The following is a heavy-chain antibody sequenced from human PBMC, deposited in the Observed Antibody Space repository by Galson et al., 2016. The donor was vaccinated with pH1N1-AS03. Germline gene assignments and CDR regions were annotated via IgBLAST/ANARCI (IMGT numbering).Heavy chain of an antibody. Sequence: SLRLSCAVSGFTFNTYWMHWVRQAPGKGLEWVANIKQDGSEKYYVDSVKGRFTISRDNAKNSLYLQMNSLRAEDTAVYYCASAIAAAGSSWGQGTLVTVSS. J-gene: IGHJ5*02. V-gene: IGHV3-7*01. D-gene: IGHD6-13*01. CDR2: IKQDGSEK. CDR3: ASAIAAAGSS. CDR1: GFTFNTYW.